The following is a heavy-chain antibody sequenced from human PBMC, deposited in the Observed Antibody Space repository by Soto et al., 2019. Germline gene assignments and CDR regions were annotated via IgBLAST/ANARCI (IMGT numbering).Heavy chain of an antibody. CDR3: AKGDCSGGSCYLYYYYYYGMDV. D-gene: IGHD2-15*01. CDR1: GFTFSSYG. CDR2: ISYDGSNK. V-gene: IGHV3-30*18. Sequence: SLRLSCAASGFTFSSYGMHWVRQAPGKGLEWVAVISYDGSNKYYADSVKGRFTISRDNFKNTLYLQMNSLRAEDTAVYYCAKGDCSGGSCYLYYYYYYGMDVWGQGTTVTVS. J-gene: IGHJ6*02.